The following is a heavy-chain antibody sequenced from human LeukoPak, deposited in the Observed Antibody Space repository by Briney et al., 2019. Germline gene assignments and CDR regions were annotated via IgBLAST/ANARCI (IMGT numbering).Heavy chain of an antibody. D-gene: IGHD2-2*02. CDR2: ISSSSSYI. CDR1: GFTFSSYS. V-gene: IGHV3-21*01. CDR3: ARSGVSIVVVPAAIRSTVTLLPHFDY. Sequence: PGGSLRLSCAASGFTFSSYSMNWVRQAPGKGLEWVSSISSSSSYIYYADSVKGRFTISRDNAKNSLYLQMNSLRAEDTAVYYCARSGVSIVVVPAAIRSTVTLLPHFDYWGQGTLVTVSS. J-gene: IGHJ4*02.